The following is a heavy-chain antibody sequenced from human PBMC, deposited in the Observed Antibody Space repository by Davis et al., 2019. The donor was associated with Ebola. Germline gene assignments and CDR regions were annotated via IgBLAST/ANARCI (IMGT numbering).Heavy chain of an antibody. J-gene: IGHJ6*02. V-gene: IGHV4-34*01. CDR1: GGSFSGYY. CDR2: INHSGST. Sequence: SETLSLTCAVYGGSFSGYYWSWIRQPPGKGLEWIGEINHSGSTNYNPSLKSRVTISVDTSKNQFSLKLSSVTAADTAVYYCARGGYCSGGSCYGGYYYYGMDVWGQGTLVTVSS. D-gene: IGHD2-15*01. CDR3: ARGGYCSGGSCYGGYYYYGMDV.